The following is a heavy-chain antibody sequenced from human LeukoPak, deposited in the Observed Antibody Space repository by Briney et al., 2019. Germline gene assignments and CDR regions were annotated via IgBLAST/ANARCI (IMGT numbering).Heavy chain of an antibody. CDR1: GFTFSSYA. CDR3: AKSGGDYVNYYYYYYMDV. Sequence: GGSLRLSCAASGFTFSSYAMSWVRQAPGKGLEWVSAISGSGGSTYYADSVKGRFTISRDNSKNTLYLQMNSLRAEDTAVYYCAKSGGDYVNYYYYYYMDVWGKGTTVTISS. D-gene: IGHD4-17*01. J-gene: IGHJ6*03. V-gene: IGHV3-23*01. CDR2: ISGSGGST.